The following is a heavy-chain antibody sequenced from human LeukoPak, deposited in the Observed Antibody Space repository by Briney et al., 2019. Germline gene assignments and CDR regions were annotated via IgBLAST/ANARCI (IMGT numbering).Heavy chain of an antibody. J-gene: IGHJ4*02. D-gene: IGHD3-22*01. CDR3: AKEFDSSGYYYSYFDY. CDR1: GFTFSSYE. Sequence: GGSLRLSCAASGFTFSSYEMNWVRQAPGKGLEWVSYISSSGSTIYYADSVKGRFTISRDNSKNTLYLQMNSLRADDTAVYYCAKEFDSSGYYYSYFDYWGQGTLVTVSS. V-gene: IGHV3-48*03. CDR2: ISSSGSTI.